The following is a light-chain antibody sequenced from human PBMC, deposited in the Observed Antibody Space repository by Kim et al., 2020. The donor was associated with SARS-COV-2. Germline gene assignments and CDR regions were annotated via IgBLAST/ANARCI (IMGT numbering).Light chain of an antibody. CDR3: SSHTGDSYV. Sequence: PRQSVTNSCTGPRCDIGVYYRVSGDGQAPGTAPKLLIYEVTSGPSGVPDRFSGSKSGNTASLIISGLQPEDEGDYFCSSHTGDSYVFGSGTKVTVL. J-gene: IGLJ1*01. V-gene: IGLV2-18*02. CDR2: EVT. CDR1: RCDIGVYYR.